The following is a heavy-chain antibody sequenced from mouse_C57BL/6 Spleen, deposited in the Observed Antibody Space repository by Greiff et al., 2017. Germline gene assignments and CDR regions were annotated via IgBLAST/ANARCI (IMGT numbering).Heavy chain of an antibody. J-gene: IGHJ2*01. V-gene: IGHV5-6*01. CDR1: GFTFSSYG. Sequence: EVQLVESGGDLVKPGGSLKLSCAASGFTFSSYGMSWVRQTPDKRLEWVATISSGGSYTYYPDSVKGRFTISRDNAKNTLYLQMRSLKSEDTAMYYCARHEADYWGQGTTLTVSS. CDR2: ISSGGSYT. CDR3: ARHEADY.